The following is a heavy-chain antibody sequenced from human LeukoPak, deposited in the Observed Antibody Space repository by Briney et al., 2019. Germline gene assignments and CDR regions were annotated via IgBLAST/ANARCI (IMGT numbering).Heavy chain of an antibody. CDR2: ISAYNGKT. J-gene: IGHJ6*04. D-gene: IGHD3-9*01. CDR1: GYTFTSYG. Sequence: ASVKVSCKASGYTFTSYGISWVRQATGQGLEWMGWISAYNGKTNYAQKLQGRVTMTTDTSTSTAYMELRSLRSDDTAVYYCARLPLYYDILTGYYTYYYYYGMDVWGKGTTVTVSS. V-gene: IGHV1-18*04. CDR3: ARLPLYYDILTGYYTYYYYYGMDV.